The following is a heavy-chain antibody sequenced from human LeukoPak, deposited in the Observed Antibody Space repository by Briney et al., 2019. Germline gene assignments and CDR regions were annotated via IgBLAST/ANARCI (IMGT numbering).Heavy chain of an antibody. D-gene: IGHD6-13*01. CDR2: IYPGDSDT. Sequence: GESLKISCQTSGYNFPSHWIAWVRQVPGKGLEWMGIIYPGDSDTRYSPSFQGQVTISADKSISTAYLQWSSLKASDTAMYYCARQRSLGGSSWSPRLDAFDIWGQGTMVTVSS. V-gene: IGHV5-51*01. CDR3: ARQRSLGGSSWSPRLDAFDI. CDR1: GYNFPSHW. J-gene: IGHJ3*02.